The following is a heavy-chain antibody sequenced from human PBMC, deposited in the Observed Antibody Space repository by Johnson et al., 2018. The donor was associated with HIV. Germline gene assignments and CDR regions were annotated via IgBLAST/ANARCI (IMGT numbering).Heavy chain of an antibody. V-gene: IGHV3-30-3*01. Sequence: QVQLVESGGGVVQPGRSLRLSCAASGFTFSSYAMHWVRQAPGKGLEWVAVISYDGSNKYYADSVKGRFTISRDNSKNTLYLQMNSLRAEDTAVYYCARVSVSSRGAFDIWGQGTMVTVYS. CDR3: ARVSVSSRGAFDI. D-gene: IGHD3-3*02. CDR2: ISYDGSNK. J-gene: IGHJ3*02. CDR1: GFTFSSYA.